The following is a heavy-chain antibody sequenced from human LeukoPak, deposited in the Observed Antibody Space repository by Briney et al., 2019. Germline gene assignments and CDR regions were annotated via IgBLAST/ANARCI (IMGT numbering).Heavy chain of an antibody. CDR1: GFIFSNAW. D-gene: IGHD5-24*01. CDR2: IKTKIDGWTT. J-gene: IGHJ4*02. Sequence: GGSLRLSYAASGFIFSNAWMSWVRQAPGEGLEWVGRIKTKIDGWTTDYAAPVKGRFTISRDDSKNTLYLQMNSLKTEDTAVYYCITVARWVLNTSPYWGQGTLVTVSS. CDR3: ITVARWVLNTSPY. V-gene: IGHV3-15*05.